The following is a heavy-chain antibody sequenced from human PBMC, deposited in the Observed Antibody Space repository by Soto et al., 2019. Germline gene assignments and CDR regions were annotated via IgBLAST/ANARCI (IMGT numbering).Heavy chain of an antibody. CDR1: GFTFRRNN. D-gene: IGHD3-22*01. Sequence: PRGCLILSCATCGFTFRRNNMNWVRQAPGKGLEWVASISSSGDYLYYADSVKGRFIISRDNFQNSLFLQMNNLRADDTAVYYGGRGVDDEDGAAAQWLFLEHWGQGT. CDR2: ISSSGDYL. J-gene: IGHJ4*02. CDR3: GRGVDDEDGAAAQWLFLEH. V-gene: IGHV3-21*01.